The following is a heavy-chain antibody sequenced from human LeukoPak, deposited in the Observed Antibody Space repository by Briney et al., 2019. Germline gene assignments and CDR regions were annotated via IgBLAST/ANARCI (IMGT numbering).Heavy chain of an antibody. J-gene: IGHJ6*02. CDR2: IWFDGSNK. CDR3: AKFLVGGSLRYCRGATCSYYYYFGMDV. CDR1: GFTFSNYG. Sequence: PGRSLRLSCAASGFTFSNYGMHWVRQAPGKGLEWVAVIWFDGSNKYYADSVQGRFTISRDNSKNTLYLQMDSLRAEDTSVYYCAKFLVGGSLRYCRGATCSYYYYFGMDVWGQGTTVTVSS. V-gene: IGHV3-33*06. D-gene: IGHD2-2*01.